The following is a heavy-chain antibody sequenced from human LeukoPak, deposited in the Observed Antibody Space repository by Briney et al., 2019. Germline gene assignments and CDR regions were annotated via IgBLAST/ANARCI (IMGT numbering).Heavy chain of an antibody. CDR2: IKSKTHGGTT. D-gene: IGHD3-9*01. CDR3: TTWNYDILTGYSI. J-gene: IGHJ4*02. V-gene: IGHV3-15*01. CDR1: GFSFINVW. Sequence: GGSLRLSCAASGFSFINVWMSWVRQAPGKGLEWVGRIKSKTHGGTTDYAAAVKGRFTISRDDSKSTLYLQMNSLKTEDTALYYCTTWNYDILTGYSIWGQGTLVTVSS.